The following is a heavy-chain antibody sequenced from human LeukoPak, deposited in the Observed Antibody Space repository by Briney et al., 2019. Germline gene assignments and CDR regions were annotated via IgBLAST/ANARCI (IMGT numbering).Heavy chain of an antibody. Sequence: GGSLRLSCAASGFTVSSNYMSWVRQAPGKGLEWVSIIYSGGSTYYADSVKGRFTISRDNSKNTLYLQMNSLRAEDTAVYYCARYSSSKDAFDYWGQGTLVTVSS. V-gene: IGHV3-53*01. CDR2: IYSGGST. D-gene: IGHD6-6*01. CDR1: GFTVSSNY. CDR3: ARYSSSKDAFDY. J-gene: IGHJ4*02.